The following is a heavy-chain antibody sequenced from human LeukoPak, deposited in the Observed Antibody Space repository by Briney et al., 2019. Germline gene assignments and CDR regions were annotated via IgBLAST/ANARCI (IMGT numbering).Heavy chain of an antibody. CDR3: AKGLSLRSLGYFNY. CDR1: GFTLSTYA. V-gene: IGHV3-23*01. J-gene: IGHJ4*02. CDR2: ISGNSADT. D-gene: IGHD4-17*01. Sequence: GGSLRLSCAASGFTLSTYAMSWVRQAPGKGLEWVSTISGNSADTYHADSVKGRFTISRDNSRNTLYLQMNSLRAEDTAVYYCAKGLSLRSLGYFNYWGQGTLVTVSS.